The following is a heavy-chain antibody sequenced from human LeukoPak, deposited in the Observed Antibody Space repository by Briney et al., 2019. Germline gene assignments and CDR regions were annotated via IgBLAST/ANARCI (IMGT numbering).Heavy chain of an antibody. CDR1: GFTFSDYY. J-gene: IGHJ6*02. V-gene: IGHV3-11*06. Sequence: GGSLRHSCAASGFTFSDYYMSWIRQAPGKGLEWVSYISSSSSYTNYADSVKGRFTISRDNAKNSLYLQMNSLRAEDTAVYYCARGDYCSGGSCYSGVYYYYYGMDVWGQGTTVTVSS. CDR3: ARGDYCSGGSCYSGVYYYYYGMDV. D-gene: IGHD2-15*01. CDR2: ISSSSSYT.